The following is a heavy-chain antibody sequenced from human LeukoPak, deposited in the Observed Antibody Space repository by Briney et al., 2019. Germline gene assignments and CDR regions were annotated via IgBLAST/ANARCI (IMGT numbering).Heavy chain of an antibody. CDR2: IYYSGST. CDR1: GGSISSYY. CDR3: ARLIPPYESSGYPDAFNI. J-gene: IGHJ3*02. D-gene: IGHD3-22*01. V-gene: IGHV4-59*01. Sequence: SETLSLTCTVSGGSISSYYWSWIRQPPGKGLEWIGYIYYSGSTNYNPSLTSRVTISEAPSKNQSSLKLSSVTAAATAVNYWARLIPPYESSGYPDAFNIWAQGTWSPSLQ.